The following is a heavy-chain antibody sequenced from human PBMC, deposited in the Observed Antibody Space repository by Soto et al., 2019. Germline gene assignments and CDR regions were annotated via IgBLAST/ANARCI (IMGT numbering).Heavy chain of an antibody. J-gene: IGHJ6*02. CDR2: ISAYNCNT. CDR3: ARGTSSGWSDYYYYGMDV. D-gene: IGHD6-19*01. V-gene: IGHV1-18*01. Sequence: ASVKVSCKASGYTFTSYGISWVRQAPGQGLEWMGWISAYNCNTNYAQKLQGRVTMTTDTSTSTAYLELRSLISDDTAVFYFARGTSSGWSDYYYYGMDVWGQGTTVTVSS. CDR1: GYTFTSYG.